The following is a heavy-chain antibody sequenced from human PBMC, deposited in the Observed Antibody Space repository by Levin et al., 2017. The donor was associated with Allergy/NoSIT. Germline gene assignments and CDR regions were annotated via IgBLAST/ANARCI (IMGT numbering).Heavy chain of an antibody. CDR1: GFTFSSYA. Sequence: GGSLRLSCAASGFTFSSYAMHWARQAPGKGLEWVAVILYDGSNKYYADSVKGRFTISRENSKNTLYLQMNSLRAEDTAVYFCAKDFAVAGVRSGYFDYWGQGTLVTVSS. CDR3: AKDFAVAGVRSGYFDY. J-gene: IGHJ4*02. V-gene: IGHV3-30*18. CDR2: ILYDGSNK. D-gene: IGHD6-19*01.